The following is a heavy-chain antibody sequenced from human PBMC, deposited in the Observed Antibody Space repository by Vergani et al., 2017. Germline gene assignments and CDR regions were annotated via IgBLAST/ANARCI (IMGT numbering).Heavy chain of an antibody. CDR2: ISSNGGST. J-gene: IGHJ6*02. CDR3: ARDVAAAGRYYYYYGMDV. CDR1: GFTFSSYA. V-gene: IGHV3-64*01. D-gene: IGHD6-13*01. Sequence: EVQLVESGGGLVQPGGSLRLSCAASGFTFSSYAMHWVRQAPGKGLEYVSAISSNGGSTYYANSVKGRFTISRDNAKNSLYLQMNSLRAEDTAVYYCARDVAAAGRYYYYYGMDVWGQGTTVTVSS.